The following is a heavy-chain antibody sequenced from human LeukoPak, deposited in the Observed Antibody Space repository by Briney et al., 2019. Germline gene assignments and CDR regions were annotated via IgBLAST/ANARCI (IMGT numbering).Heavy chain of an antibody. D-gene: IGHD1-7*01. CDR2: IIPIFGTA. J-gene: IGHJ3*02. CDR3: ATQGITGTTQSVNDAFDI. V-gene: IGHV1-69*05. CDR1: GGTFITYA. Sequence: SVKVSCKASGGTFITYAISWVRQAPGQGLEWMGGIIPIFGTANYAQKFQGRVTITTDESTSTAYMELSSLRSEDTAEYYCATQGITGTTQSVNDAFDIWGQGTMVTVSS.